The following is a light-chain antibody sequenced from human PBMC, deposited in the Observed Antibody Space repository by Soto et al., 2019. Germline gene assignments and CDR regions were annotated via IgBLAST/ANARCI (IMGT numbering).Light chain of an antibody. CDR2: DAS. CDR1: QSINTW. Sequence: DIQMTQSPSTLSASVGDRVTVTCRASQSINTWLAWYQQKPGKAPKLLIYDASSLQSGVPSRFTGRGSGTEFTLTISSVQPDDFASYYCQHYNSYGTFGQGTKVDIK. CDR3: QHYNSYGT. V-gene: IGKV1-5*01. J-gene: IGKJ1*01.